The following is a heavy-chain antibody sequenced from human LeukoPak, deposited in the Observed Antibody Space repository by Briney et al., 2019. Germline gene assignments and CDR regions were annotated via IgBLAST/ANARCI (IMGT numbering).Heavy chain of an antibody. D-gene: IGHD3-22*01. CDR1: GGSISSYY. CDR2: IYYSGST. Sequence: PSEALSLTCTVSGGSISSYYWSWIRQPPGKGLEWLGYIYYSGSTNYNPSLKSRVTISVDTSKNQFSLKLSSVTAADTAVYYCARQARSGYSVSYDYWGQGTLVTVSS. CDR3: ARQARSGYSVSYDY. V-gene: IGHV4-59*01. J-gene: IGHJ4*02.